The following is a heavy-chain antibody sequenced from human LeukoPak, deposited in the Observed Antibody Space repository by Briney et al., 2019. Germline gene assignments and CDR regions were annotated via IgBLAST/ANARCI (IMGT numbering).Heavy chain of an antibody. V-gene: IGHV3-7*05. Sequence: GGSLRLSCAASGITFSNYWMNWVRQAPGRGLEWVANIKQDGSEKFYVASVTGRFTISRDNSKNTLYLQMNTLGAEDTAVYYCAKGLDPWGQGTLVTVSS. CDR2: IKQDGSEK. J-gene: IGHJ5*02. CDR1: GITFSNYW. CDR3: AKGLDP.